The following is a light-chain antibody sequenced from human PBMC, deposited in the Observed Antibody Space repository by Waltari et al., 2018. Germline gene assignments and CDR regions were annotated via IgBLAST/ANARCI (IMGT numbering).Light chain of an antibody. V-gene: IGLV2-14*03. J-gene: IGLJ1*01. CDR2: DVS. CDR3: TSYTTTDTLYV. CDR1: SRDIGSFNY. Sequence: QSALTQPASVSGSPGQSITISCTGTSRDIGSFNYLSWYQQYPGKAPKLIIFDVSNRPSGISDRFSGSKSGNTASLTISGLQAEDEADYICTSYTTTDTLYVFGTGTQVTVL.